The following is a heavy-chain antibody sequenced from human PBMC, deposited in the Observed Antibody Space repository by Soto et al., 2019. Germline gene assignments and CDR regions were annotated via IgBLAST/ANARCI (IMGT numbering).Heavy chain of an antibody. V-gene: IGHV2-5*02. Sequence: QITLKESGPTLVKPTQTLTLTCTFSGFSLSTSGVGVGWIRQPPGKALEWLALIYWDDDKRYSPSLKSRLTITKDTSKNQVVLTMTNMDPVDTATYYCAHSRWLQYGLNFDYWGQGTLVTVSS. D-gene: IGHD5-12*01. CDR2: IYWDDDK. CDR3: AHSRWLQYGLNFDY. CDR1: GFSLSTSGVG. J-gene: IGHJ4*02.